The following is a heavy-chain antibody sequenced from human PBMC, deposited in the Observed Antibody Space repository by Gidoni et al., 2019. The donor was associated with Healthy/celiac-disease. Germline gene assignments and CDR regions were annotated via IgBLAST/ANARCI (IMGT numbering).Heavy chain of an antibody. CDR3: ARDSVGATNVYYYYGMDV. CDR1: GYSISSGYY. J-gene: IGHJ6*02. V-gene: IGHV4-38-2*02. CDR2: IYHRWST. Sequence: QVQLQESGPGLVKPSETLSLTCPVSGYSISSGYYWGGIRQPPGKGLELIGRIYHRWSTYYNPSLKSRVTISVDTSKNQFSLKLSSVTAADTAVYYCARDSVGATNVYYYYGMDVWGQGTTVTVSS. D-gene: IGHD1-26*01.